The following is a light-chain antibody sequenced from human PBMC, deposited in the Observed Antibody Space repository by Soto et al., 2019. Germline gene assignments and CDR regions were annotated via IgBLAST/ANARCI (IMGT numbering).Light chain of an antibody. CDR1: QNINRH. J-gene: IGKJ5*01. CDR2: LAS. Sequence: DTQMTQSPPSLSASVGDRVTITCRSSQNINRHLNWYQQKPGKAPSLLICLASSLQSGVPSRFSSSGSGTDFSLTISSLQPEDFATYYCQQIDSTPITFGQGTRLEI. CDR3: QQIDSTPIT. V-gene: IGKV1-39*01.